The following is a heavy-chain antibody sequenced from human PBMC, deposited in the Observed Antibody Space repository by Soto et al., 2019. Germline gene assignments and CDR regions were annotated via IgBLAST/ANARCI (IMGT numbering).Heavy chain of an antibody. CDR1: GGTFSSYA. J-gene: IGHJ4*02. D-gene: IGHD1-26*01. CDR2: IIPIFGTA. Sequence: ASVKVSCKASGGTFSSYAISWVRQAPGQGLEWMGGIIPIFGTANYAQKFQGRVTITADKSTSTAYMELSSLRSEDTAVYYCASTKYSGSYAVFDYWGQGTLVTVSS. CDR3: ASTKYSGSYAVFDY. V-gene: IGHV1-69*06.